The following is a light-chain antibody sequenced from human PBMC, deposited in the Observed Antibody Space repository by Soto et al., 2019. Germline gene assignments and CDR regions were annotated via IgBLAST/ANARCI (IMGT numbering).Light chain of an antibody. CDR3: QQYGALPFT. CDR2: DAS. Sequence: DIQMTHSPSSLSASVGDRVTITCQASEDIGKYLNWYQKKPGKAPQLLIYDASNLETGVPSRFSVGGSGSAFTFTIGSLQPEDVATYYCQQYGALPFTFGPGTTVDIK. V-gene: IGKV1-33*01. J-gene: IGKJ3*01. CDR1: EDIGKY.